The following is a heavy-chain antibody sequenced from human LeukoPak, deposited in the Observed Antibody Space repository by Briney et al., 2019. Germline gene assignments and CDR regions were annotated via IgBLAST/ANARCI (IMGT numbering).Heavy chain of an antibody. CDR1: GFTFSSYA. CDR2: ISGSGDNT. V-gene: IGHV3-23*01. Sequence: GGSLRLSCAASGFTFSSYAMSGVRQAPGKGLEWVSGISGSGDNTYYADSVKGRFTISRDNSKNTLYVQVNSLGTEDTAAYYCAKGSYYDSSGSFYFDYWGQGTLVTVSS. D-gene: IGHD3-22*01. J-gene: IGHJ4*02. CDR3: AKGSYYDSSGSFYFDY.